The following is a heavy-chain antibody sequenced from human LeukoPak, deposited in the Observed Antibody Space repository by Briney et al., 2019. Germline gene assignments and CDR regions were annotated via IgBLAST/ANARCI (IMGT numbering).Heavy chain of an antibody. CDR1: GVSFSGYY. V-gene: IGHV4-34*01. Sequence: SETLSLTCAVYGVSFSGYYLSWIRQPPGKGLEWIGEINHSGSTNYNPSLKSRVTISVDTSKNQFSLKLSSVTAADTAVYYCARGRVNGYQKAGYYFDYWGQGTLVTVSS. CDR2: INHSGST. D-gene: IGHD5-18*01. J-gene: IGHJ4*02. CDR3: ARGRVNGYQKAGYYFDY.